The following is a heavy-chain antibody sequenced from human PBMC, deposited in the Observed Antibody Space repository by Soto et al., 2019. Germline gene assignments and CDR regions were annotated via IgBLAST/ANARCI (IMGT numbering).Heavy chain of an antibody. CDR2: ISGSGNKT. Sequence: EVPLLESGGGLIQPGASLRLSCTASGFTFSSYAMSWVRQTPGRGLEWVSSISGSGNKTYYADSVKGRLTISRDNSKNTLYLQMSITRGEDTAVYYCAKEATHYYYYDMDVWGQGTTVTVS. CDR3: AKEATHYYYYDMDV. V-gene: IGHV3-23*01. CDR1: GFTFSSYA. J-gene: IGHJ6*02.